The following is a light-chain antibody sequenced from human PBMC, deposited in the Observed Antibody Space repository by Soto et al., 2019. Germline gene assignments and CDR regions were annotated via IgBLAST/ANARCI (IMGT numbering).Light chain of an antibody. J-gene: IGLJ3*02. CDR3: NSYTSSNTLNWV. CDR1: SSDVGGYNY. CDR2: EVS. V-gene: IGLV2-14*01. Sequence: QSALTQHASVSGSPGQSITISCTGTSSDVGGYNYVSWYQQHPGKAPKLMIYEVSNRPSGVSNRFSGSKSGNTASLTISGLQAEDEADSYCNSYTSSNTLNWVFGGGTKVTVL.